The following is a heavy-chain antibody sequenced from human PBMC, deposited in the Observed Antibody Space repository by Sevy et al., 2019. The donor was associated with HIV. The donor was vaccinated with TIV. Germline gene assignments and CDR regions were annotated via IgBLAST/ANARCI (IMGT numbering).Heavy chain of an antibody. Sequence: GGSLRLSCAASEFSVTDNYMSWVRQAPGKGLEWVSTIYSGGSTFYEDSVKGRFTISRDNSKNTLYLHMNSLRAEDKAVYYYDASGYYYYYYGLDVWGQGTTVTVSS. CDR3: DASGYYYYYYGLDV. J-gene: IGHJ6*02. V-gene: IGHV3-66*01. D-gene: IGHD3-22*01. CDR1: EFSVTDNY. CDR2: IYSGGST.